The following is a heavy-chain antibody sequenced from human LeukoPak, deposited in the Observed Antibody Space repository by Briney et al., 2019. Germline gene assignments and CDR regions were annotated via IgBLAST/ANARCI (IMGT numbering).Heavy chain of an antibody. CDR3: AKRGPGSPQSGKYYFDY. V-gene: IGHV3-9*01. D-gene: IGHD3-10*01. Sequence: GGSLRLSCAASGFTFDDYAMYWVRQAPGKGLEWVSGINWNSGNIGYADSVKGRFTISRDNAKNSLYLQMNSLRAEDTAVYYCAKRGPGSPQSGKYYFDYWGQGILVTVSS. CDR2: INWNSGNI. J-gene: IGHJ4*02. CDR1: GFTFDDYA.